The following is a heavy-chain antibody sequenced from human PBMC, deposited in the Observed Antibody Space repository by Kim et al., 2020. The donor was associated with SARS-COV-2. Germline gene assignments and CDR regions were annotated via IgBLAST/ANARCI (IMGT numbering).Heavy chain of an antibody. CDR1: GGSISSSSYY. D-gene: IGHD3-9*01. CDR2: IYYSGST. V-gene: IGHV4-39*01. CDR3: ARHKPNYDILTGYSGHPRDFDY. J-gene: IGHJ4*02. Sequence: SETLSLTCTVSGGSISSSSYYWGWIRQPPGKGLEWIGSIYYSGSTYYNPSLKSRVTISVDTSKNQFSLKLSSVTAADTAVYYCARHKPNYDILTGYSGHPRDFDYWGQGTLVTVSS.